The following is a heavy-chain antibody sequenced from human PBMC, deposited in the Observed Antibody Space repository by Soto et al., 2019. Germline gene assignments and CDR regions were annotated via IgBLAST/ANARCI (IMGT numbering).Heavy chain of an antibody. V-gene: IGHV3-21*01. Sequence: PGGSLRLSCVASEFIFSSYRMHWVRQAPGKGLEWVSSISSSSNNINYVDSVKGRFTISRDNARNSLYLQMHSLRVEDTAVYYCAREGSCANYVCLPDYWGQGTLVTVSS. CDR1: EFIFSSYR. CDR2: ISSSSNNI. D-gene: IGHD2-8*01. CDR3: AREGSCANYVCLPDY. J-gene: IGHJ4*02.